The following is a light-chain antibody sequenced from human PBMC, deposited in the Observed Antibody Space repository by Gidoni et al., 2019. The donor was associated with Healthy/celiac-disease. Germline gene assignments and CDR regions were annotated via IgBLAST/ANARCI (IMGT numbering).Light chain of an antibody. J-gene: IGLJ2*01. CDR3: AAWDDSLSGGVV. CDR2: RNN. CDR1: RSNIGSNY. Sequence: QSVLTPPPSASVPPGQRVTISCSGSRSNIGSNYVYWYQQLPGTAPKLLIYRNNQRPSGVPDRFSGSKSGTSASLAISGLRSEDEADYYCAAWDDSLSGGVVFGGGTKLTVL. V-gene: IGLV1-47*01.